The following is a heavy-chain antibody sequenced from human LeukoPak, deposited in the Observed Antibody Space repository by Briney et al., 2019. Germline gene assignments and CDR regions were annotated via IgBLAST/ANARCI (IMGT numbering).Heavy chain of an antibody. CDR3: AKRGGTSFYYYCGMDV. CDR2: ISGDGGST. D-gene: IGHD2-15*01. J-gene: IGHJ6*02. V-gene: IGHV3-43*02. Sequence: GGSLRLSCAASGFTFDDYAMHWVRQAPGKGLGWVSLISGDGGSTYYADSVKGRFTISRDNSKNSLYLQMNSLRTEDTALYYCAKRGGTSFYYYCGMDVWGQGTTVTVSS. CDR1: GFTFDDYA.